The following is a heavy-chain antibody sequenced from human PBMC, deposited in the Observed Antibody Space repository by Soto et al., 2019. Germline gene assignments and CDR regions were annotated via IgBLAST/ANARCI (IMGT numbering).Heavy chain of an antibody. Sequence: EVQLVESGGGLILPGGSLRLSCAASGFTFNTHWMHWVRPAPGQGLVWVSRINSDGSITDYAASVKGRFSISRDNPRNTLYLQMNSLSPEDTAVYYCARAMTSVGAAAKGDFWGQGTLVTVSS. CDR3: ARAMTSVGAAAKGDF. J-gene: IGHJ4*02. CDR2: INSDGSIT. V-gene: IGHV3-74*01. D-gene: IGHD1-26*01. CDR1: GFTFNTHW.